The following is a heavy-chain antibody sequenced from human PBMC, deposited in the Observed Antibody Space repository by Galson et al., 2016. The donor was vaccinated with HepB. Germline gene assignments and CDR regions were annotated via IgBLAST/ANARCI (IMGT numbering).Heavy chain of an antibody. D-gene: IGHD1-14*01. V-gene: IGHV6-1*01. CDR2: TYYSSRWNN. CDR3: ARGRNSAFDS. J-gene: IGHJ4*02. CDR1: GDSVSRHGVA. Sequence: CAISGDSVSRHGVAWNWIRQSPSRGLEWLGRTYYSSRWNNDYSASVKSRITINLDTPNNLFSLQLSSVTPEDTAVYYCARGRNSAFDSWGQVTLVTVSS.